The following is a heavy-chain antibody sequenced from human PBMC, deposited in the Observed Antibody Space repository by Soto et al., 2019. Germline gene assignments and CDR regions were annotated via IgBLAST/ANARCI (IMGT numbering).Heavy chain of an antibody. V-gene: IGHV1-2*02. J-gene: IGHJ4*02. Sequence: ASVKVSCKASGYTFTGYYIHWVRQAPGQGLEWVGWINPNSGATTYTQKFQGRVTMTRDTSIITAHMELSRLRSDDTAMYYCARDMVSTIGDFDYWGQGTLVTGS. D-gene: IGHD3-16*01. CDR3: ARDMVSTIGDFDY. CDR1: GYTFTGYY. CDR2: INPNSGAT.